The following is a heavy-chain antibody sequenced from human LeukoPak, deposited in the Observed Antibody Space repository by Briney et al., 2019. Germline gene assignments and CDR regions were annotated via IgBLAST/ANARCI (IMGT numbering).Heavy chain of an antibody. J-gene: IGHJ4*02. CDR3: ARAPGELQLFDY. CDR2: INPNSGGT. Sequence: GASVKVSCKASGYTFTGYHMHWVRQAPGQGLEWMGWINPNSGGTNYAQKFQGRVTMTRDTSISTAYMELSRLRSDDTAVYYCARAPGELQLFDYWGQGTLVTVSS. CDR1: GYTFTGYH. V-gene: IGHV1-2*02. D-gene: IGHD1-1*01.